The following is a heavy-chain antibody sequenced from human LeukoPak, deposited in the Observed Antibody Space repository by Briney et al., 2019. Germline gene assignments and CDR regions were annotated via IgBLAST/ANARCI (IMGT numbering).Heavy chain of an antibody. J-gene: IGHJ6*02. V-gene: IGHV3-74*01. Sequence: GGSLRLSCAASGFAFSIYWMHWVRQAPGKGLVWVSRINRDGSATTYADSVKGRFTVSRDNGKNTLYLQMNSLSADDTAVYYCARDQEGDVGAISYYFAIDVWGQGTTVTVAS. CDR2: INRDGSAT. D-gene: IGHD1-26*01. CDR1: GFAFSIYW. CDR3: ARDQEGDVGAISYYFAIDV.